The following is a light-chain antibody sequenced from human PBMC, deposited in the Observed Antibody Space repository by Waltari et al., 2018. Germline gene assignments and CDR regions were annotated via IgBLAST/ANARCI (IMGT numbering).Light chain of an antibody. CDR2: DAS. J-gene: IGKJ1*01. CDR3: QHYVRLPVT. V-gene: IGKV3-20*01. Sequence: ETALTQSPGTLSSSPGERATLSCRASQSFTRYLAWYQHKPGQAPRLLIYDASTRAAGIADRFSGSGFGTDFTLTISSLQPEDSAVYYCQHYVRLPVTFGQGTKVEIK. CDR1: QSFTRY.